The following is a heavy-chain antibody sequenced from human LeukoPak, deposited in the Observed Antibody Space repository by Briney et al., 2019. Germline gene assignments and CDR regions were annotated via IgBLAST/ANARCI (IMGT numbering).Heavy chain of an antibody. CDR3: AKDSKIVGPTFRSYHYMDV. Sequence: GGSLRLSCAASGFTFSSYVMSWVRQAPGKGLEWVSGISGSGGRTYYADSVKGRFTISRDNSKSTLYLQMNSLRAEDTAVYYCAKDSKIVGPTFRSYHYMDVWGKGTTVTVSS. CDR2: ISGSGGRT. D-gene: IGHD1-26*01. CDR1: GFTFSSYV. V-gene: IGHV3-23*01. J-gene: IGHJ6*03.